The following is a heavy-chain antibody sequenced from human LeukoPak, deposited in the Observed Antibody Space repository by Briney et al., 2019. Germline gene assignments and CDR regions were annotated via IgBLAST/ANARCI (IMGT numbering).Heavy chain of an antibody. CDR3: ARLAARVDI. Sequence: PSETLSLTCTVSGGSISSYYWSWIRQPPGKGLEWIGYIYYSGSTNYNPSLKSRVTISVDTSKNQFSLKLSSVTAADTAVYYCARLAARVDIWGQGTMVTVSS. D-gene: IGHD6-6*01. CDR1: GGSISSYY. J-gene: IGHJ3*02. V-gene: IGHV4-59*01. CDR2: IYYSGST.